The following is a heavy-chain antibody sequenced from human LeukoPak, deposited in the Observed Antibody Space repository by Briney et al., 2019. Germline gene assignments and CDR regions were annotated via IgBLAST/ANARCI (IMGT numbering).Heavy chain of an antibody. V-gene: IGHV4-38-2*02. Sequence: SETLSLTCTVSGYSISSGYYWGWIRQPPGKGLEWSGSIYHSGSTYYNPSLKSRVTISVDTSKNQFSLKLSSVTAADTAVYYCARVSSGYDSLDYWGQGTLVTVSS. D-gene: IGHD5-12*01. CDR2: IYHSGST. J-gene: IGHJ4*02. CDR3: ARVSSGYDSLDY. CDR1: GYSISSGYY.